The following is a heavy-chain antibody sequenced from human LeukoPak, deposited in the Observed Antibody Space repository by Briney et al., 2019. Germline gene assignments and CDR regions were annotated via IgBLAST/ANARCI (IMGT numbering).Heavy chain of an antibody. Sequence: ASVKVSCKASGYTFTSYYMHWVRQAPGQGLEWMGLINPSGGSTSYAQKFQGRVTMTRDTSTSTAHMELSRLRSDDTAVYYCARANPLYCSSTTCLFDYWGQGTLVTVSS. V-gene: IGHV1-46*01. CDR1: GYTFTSYY. CDR3: ARANPLYCSSTTCLFDY. J-gene: IGHJ4*02. D-gene: IGHD2-2*01. CDR2: INPSGGST.